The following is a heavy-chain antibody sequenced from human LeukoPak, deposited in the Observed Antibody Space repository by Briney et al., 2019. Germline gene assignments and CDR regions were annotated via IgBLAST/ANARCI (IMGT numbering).Heavy chain of an antibody. J-gene: IGHJ5*02. D-gene: IGHD1-26*01. CDR1: GASFDDYY. CDR2: IYTSGST. V-gene: IGHV4-4*07. CDR3: ARDRGEATRFFWFDP. Sequence: PSETLSLTCAVSGASFDDYYWAWIRQPAGKGLEWIGRIYTSGSTNYNPSLKSRVTISVDKSKNQFSLKLSSVTAADTAVYYCARDRGEATRFFWFDPWGQGTLVTVSS.